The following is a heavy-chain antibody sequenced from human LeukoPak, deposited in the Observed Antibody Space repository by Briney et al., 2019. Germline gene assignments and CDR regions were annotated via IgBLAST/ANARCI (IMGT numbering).Heavy chain of an antibody. J-gene: IGHJ4*02. D-gene: IGHD4-23*01. Sequence: AASVKVSCKASGFTFTGHYIHWVRQAPGQGLEWMGYINPHSGGTNSPQKFQGRVTLTTDTSISAAYMDLSSLISDDTAMYYCVREGNEVLTKDFDSWGQGTLVTVSS. CDR3: VREGNEVLTKDFDS. V-gene: IGHV1-2*02. CDR2: INPHSGGT. CDR1: GFTFTGHY.